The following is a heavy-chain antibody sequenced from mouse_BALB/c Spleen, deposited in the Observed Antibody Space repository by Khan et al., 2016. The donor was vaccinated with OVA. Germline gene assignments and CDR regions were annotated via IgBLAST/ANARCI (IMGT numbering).Heavy chain of an antibody. Sequence: VQLQESGPGLVEPSQSLSITCTVSGFTLTSYGVHWVRQPPGKGLEWLGIIWAGGSTNYNSAIMYRLSISKDNSKSQVFLKRNSLQTDDTAMYYCARDTTATPYWGQGTLVTVSA. D-gene: IGHD1-2*01. CDR2: IWAGGST. J-gene: IGHJ3*01. V-gene: IGHV2-9*02. CDR3: ARDTTATPY. CDR1: GFTLTSYG.